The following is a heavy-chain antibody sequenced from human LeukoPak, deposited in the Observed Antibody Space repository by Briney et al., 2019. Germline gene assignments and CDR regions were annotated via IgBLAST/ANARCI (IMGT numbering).Heavy chain of an antibody. Sequence: ASVKVFCKASGYTFTSYYMHWVRQAHGQGLEWMGIINPSGGSTSYAQKFQGRVTMTRDTSTSTVYMELSSLRSEDTAVYYCARDGPRIAALGEDFDYWGQGTLVTVSS. D-gene: IGHD6-6*01. CDR1: GYTFTSYY. V-gene: IGHV1-46*01. CDR2: INPSGGST. J-gene: IGHJ4*02. CDR3: ARDGPRIAALGEDFDY.